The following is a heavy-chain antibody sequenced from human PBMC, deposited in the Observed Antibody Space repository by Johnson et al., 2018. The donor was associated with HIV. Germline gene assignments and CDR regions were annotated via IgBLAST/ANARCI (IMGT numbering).Heavy chain of an antibody. CDR3: AKDWLRWVLTADAFDI. CDR2: IRYDASNT. Sequence: QVQLVESGGGVVQPGGSLRLSCAASGFTFSSNGMHWVRQAPGKGLEWVAFIRYDASNTYYADYLKGRFTLSSNNSKNTLYVQMNSLRAEDSAVYHSAKDWLRWVLTADAFDIGGQGTMVTVSS. J-gene: IGHJ3*02. D-gene: IGHD2-21*02. V-gene: IGHV3-30*02. CDR1: GFTFSSNG.